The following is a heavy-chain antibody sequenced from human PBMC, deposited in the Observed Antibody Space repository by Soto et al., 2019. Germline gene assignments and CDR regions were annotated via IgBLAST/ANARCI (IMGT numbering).Heavy chain of an antibody. CDR3: ATTDGYTSHDAFDI. V-gene: IGHV1-46*03. CDR1: GYTFTRYY. CDR2: INPSGGST. J-gene: IGHJ3*02. Sequence: VSVKRSCKASGYTFTRYYMHLVRHAPGQGLEWMGIINPSGGSTSYAQKFQGRVTMTRDTSTSTVYMELSSLRSEDTAVYYCATTDGYTSHDAFDIWGQGTMVTVSS. D-gene: IGHD1-1*01.